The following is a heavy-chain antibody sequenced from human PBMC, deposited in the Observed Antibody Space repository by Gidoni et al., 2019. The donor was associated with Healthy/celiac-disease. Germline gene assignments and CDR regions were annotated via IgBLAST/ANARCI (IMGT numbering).Heavy chain of an antibody. V-gene: IGHV3-30*18. Sequence: QVQLVESGGGVVQPGRSLRLSCAASGFTFSIYGMHWVRQAPGKGLEWVAVISYDGSKKYYADSVKGRFTISRDNSKNTLYLQMNSLRAEDTAVYYWAKWGGYDVYWGQGTLVTVSS. CDR1: GFTFSIYG. CDR3: AKWGGYDVY. D-gene: IGHD5-12*01. CDR2: ISYDGSKK. J-gene: IGHJ4*02.